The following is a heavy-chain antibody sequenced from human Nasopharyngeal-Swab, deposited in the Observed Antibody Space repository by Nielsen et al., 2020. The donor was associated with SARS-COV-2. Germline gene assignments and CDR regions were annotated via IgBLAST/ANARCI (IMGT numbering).Heavy chain of an antibody. D-gene: IGHD3-22*01. CDR1: GYTFTDYH. CDR2: INANSGVT. V-gene: IGHV1-2*07. J-gene: IGHJ4*02. Sequence: ASVTVSCKASGYTFTDYHLHWVRQAPGQGLEWLGWINANSGVTNYAHKFKGRVTVTRDTSISTAYMELSRLRSDDTAVYYCARDYYDNYDSDYWGQGTLVTVSS. CDR3: ARDYYDNYDSDY.